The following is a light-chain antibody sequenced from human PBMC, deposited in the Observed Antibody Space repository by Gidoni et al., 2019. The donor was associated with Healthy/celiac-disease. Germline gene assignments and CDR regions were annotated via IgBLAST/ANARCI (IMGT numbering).Light chain of an antibody. Sequence: DIQLTQSPSFLSASVGDRVTITCRASQGISSYLAWYQQKPGKAPKLLIYAASTLQSGVPSRFSDSGSGTEFTLTISSLQPEDFATYYCQQLNSYLLFTFGPGTKVDIK. CDR3: QQLNSYLLFT. J-gene: IGKJ3*01. CDR2: AAS. V-gene: IGKV1-9*01. CDR1: QGISSY.